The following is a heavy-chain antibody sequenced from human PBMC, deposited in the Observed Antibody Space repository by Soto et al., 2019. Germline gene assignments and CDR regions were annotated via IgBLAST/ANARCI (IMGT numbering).Heavy chain of an antibody. D-gene: IGHD3-16*01. V-gene: IGHV1-2*04. CDR3: SGSAFWGNQGIGRAFDV. Sequence: QVQLVQSGAEVKKPGTSVKVSCKTSGYTFTAFYIHWVRQAPGQGLEWLGWINPNAGDSKSPQRFQGSVTLTRETSPTTGFLEFTGLNSAEAAVYFCSGSAFWGNQGIGRAFDVWGPGTIVDVS. J-gene: IGHJ3*01. CDR2: INPNAGDS. CDR1: GYTFTAFY.